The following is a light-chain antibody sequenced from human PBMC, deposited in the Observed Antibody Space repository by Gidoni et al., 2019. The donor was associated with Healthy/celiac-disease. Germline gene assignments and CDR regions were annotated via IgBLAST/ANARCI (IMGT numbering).Light chain of an antibody. J-gene: IGKJ4*01. CDR3: QQRGRWPLT. Sequence: EIVLTQSPATLSWSPGERATLSCRASQSLCTFLVWYQHKPGQAPRLLIYCASTRSSGVPARFSGAGSGTDFTLTIASLEPEDFAIYYCQQRGRWPLTFGGGTRVEI. CDR2: CAS. CDR1: QSLCTF. V-gene: IGKV3-11*01.